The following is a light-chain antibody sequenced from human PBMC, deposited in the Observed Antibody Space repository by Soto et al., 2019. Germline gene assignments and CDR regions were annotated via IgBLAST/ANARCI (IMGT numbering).Light chain of an antibody. CDR1: SSNIGNNY. J-gene: IGLJ2*01. CDR3: GTWDSSLSAL. Sequence: QSVLTQPPSVSAAPGQKVTISCSGSSSNIGNNYVSWYQQLPGTAPKLLIYDNNKRPSGIPDRFSGSKSGTSATLGITGLQTGDEADYYCGTWDSSLSALFGGGTKSPS. V-gene: IGLV1-51*01. CDR2: DNN.